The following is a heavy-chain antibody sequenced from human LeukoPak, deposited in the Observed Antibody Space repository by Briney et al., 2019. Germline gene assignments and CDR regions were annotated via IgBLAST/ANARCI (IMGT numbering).Heavy chain of an antibody. V-gene: IGHV4-30-2*01. CDR1: GGSISSGSHY. J-gene: IGHJ4*02. CDR3: ARGGDYFDY. Sequence: SETLSLTCTVSGGSISSGSHYWVWVRQPPGKGLEWIGYIYHSGSTYYNPSLKSRVTISVDRSKNQFSLKLSSVTAADTAVYYCARGGDYFDYWGQGTLVTVSS. CDR2: IYHSGST.